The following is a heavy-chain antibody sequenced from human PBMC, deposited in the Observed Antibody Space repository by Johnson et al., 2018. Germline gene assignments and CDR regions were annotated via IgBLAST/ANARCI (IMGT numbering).Heavy chain of an antibody. Sequence: EVQLVESGGGLVQPGRSLRLSCTASGFTFGDDAMSWFRQAPGKGLEWVGFIRGTPYGGTTEYAASVKGRFTISRDDSKSIAYLQMNSLKTEDTAVYYCTRVQYFYGSGTYFTPNYWGQGTLLTVSS. V-gene: IGHV3-49*03. CDR3: TRVQYFYGSGTYFTPNY. CDR2: IRGTPYGGTT. J-gene: IGHJ4*02. D-gene: IGHD3-10*01. CDR1: GFTFGDDA.